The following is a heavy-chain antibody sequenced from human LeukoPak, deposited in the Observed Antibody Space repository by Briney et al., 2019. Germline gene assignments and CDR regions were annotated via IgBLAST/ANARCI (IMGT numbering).Heavy chain of an antibody. CDR3: ARHSVTTVLFRY. CDR2: IYYSGST. Sequence: SETLSLTCTVSDGSISSSSYYWGWIRQPPGKGLEWIGSIYYSGSTYYNPSLKSRVTISVDTSKNQFSLKLSSVTAADTAVYYCARHSVTTVLFRYWGQGTLVTVSS. CDR1: DGSISSSSYY. J-gene: IGHJ4*02. D-gene: IGHD4-17*01. V-gene: IGHV4-39*01.